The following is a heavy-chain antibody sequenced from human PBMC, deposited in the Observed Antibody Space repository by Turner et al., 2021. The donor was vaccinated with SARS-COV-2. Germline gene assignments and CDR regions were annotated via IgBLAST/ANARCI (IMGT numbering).Heavy chain of an antibody. V-gene: IGHV3-7*01. D-gene: IGHD6-19*01. CDR1: GLTFSNDW. CDR2: INTDGSEK. Sequence: EVQLVESGGGLVQSGGSLRLSCAASGLTFSNDWMTWVRQAPGKGLEWVGNINTDGSEKDYVGSVKGRFTISRDNAKKSLYLQMNSMRVEDTAMYYCVRNLGWYHLDPWGQGILVIVSS. CDR3: VRNLGWYHLDP. J-gene: IGHJ5*02.